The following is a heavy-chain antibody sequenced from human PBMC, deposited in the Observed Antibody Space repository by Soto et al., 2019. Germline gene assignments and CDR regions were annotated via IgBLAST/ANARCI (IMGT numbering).Heavy chain of an antibody. D-gene: IGHD1-26*01. CDR1: GFIFSYSG. CDR3: VKWENAYFDS. Sequence: HPGGSLRLSCAASGFIFSYSGMHWVRQAPGKGLEWVAVVSHDGSYQNYADSVKGRFIVSRDNSKNTVDLLMNNLRVDETAVYFCVKWENAYFDSSGPGTLLPLSS. J-gene: IGHJ4*02. V-gene: IGHV3-30*03. CDR2: VSHDGSYQ.